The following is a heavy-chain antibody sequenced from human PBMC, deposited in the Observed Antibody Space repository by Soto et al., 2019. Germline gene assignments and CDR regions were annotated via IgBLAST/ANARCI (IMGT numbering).Heavy chain of an antibody. CDR2: INPSGGST. V-gene: IGHV1-46*01. Sequence: VSCKASGYTFTSYYMHWVRQAPGQGLEWMGIINPSGGSTSYAQKFQGRVTMTRDTPTSTVYMELSSLRSEDTAVYYCARDPQMAYCGGDCYSVVGDAFDIWGQGTMVTVSS. CDR3: ARDPQMAYCGGDCYSVVGDAFDI. D-gene: IGHD2-21*02. J-gene: IGHJ3*02. CDR1: GYTFTSYY.